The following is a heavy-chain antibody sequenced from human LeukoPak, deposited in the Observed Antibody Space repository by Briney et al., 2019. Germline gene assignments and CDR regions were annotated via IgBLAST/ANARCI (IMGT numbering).Heavy chain of an antibody. J-gene: IGHJ4*02. V-gene: IGHV4-4*07. D-gene: IGHD3-10*01. Sequence: SETLSLTCTVSGGSISSYYWSWIRQPAGKGLEWIGRIYTSGSTNYNPSLKSRVTMSVDTSKNQFSLKLSSVTAADTAMYYCARDSGMVRGAHFDYWGQGTLVTVSS. CDR3: ARDSGMVRGAHFDY. CDR1: GGSISSYY. CDR2: IYTSGST.